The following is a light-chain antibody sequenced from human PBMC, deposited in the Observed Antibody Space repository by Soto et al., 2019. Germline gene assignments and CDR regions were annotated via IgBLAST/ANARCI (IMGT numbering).Light chain of an antibody. CDR2: NNN. CDR3: AAWDDSLDVLI. Sequence: QSVLTQPPSASGTPGQRVTVTCSGSSSNIGSSTVNWYQHLPGTAPKLLIYNNNQRPSGVPDRFSGSKSGTSASLAISGLQSEDEAHYFCAAWDDSLDVLIFGGGTKLTVL. J-gene: IGLJ2*01. V-gene: IGLV1-44*01. CDR1: SSNIGSST.